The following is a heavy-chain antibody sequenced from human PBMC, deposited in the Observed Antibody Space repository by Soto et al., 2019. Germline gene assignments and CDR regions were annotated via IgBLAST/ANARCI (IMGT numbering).Heavy chain of an antibody. CDR2: ISYDGGNK. J-gene: IGHJ4*02. V-gene: IGHV3-30*18. Sequence: QVQLVESGGGVVQPGRSLRLSCAASGFTFSSYGMHWVRQAPGKGLEWVAVISYDGGNKNYVDSVKGLFTISRDNSKNTLYLQMNSLRAEDTAVYYCAKDTYYHDSSGYYVFDYWGQGTLVTVSS. CDR1: GFTFSSYG. CDR3: AKDTYYHDSSGYYVFDY. D-gene: IGHD3-22*01.